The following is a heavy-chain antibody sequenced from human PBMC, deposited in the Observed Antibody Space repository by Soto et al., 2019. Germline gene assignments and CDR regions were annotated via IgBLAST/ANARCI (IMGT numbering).Heavy chain of an antibody. D-gene: IGHD4-17*01. J-gene: IGHJ6*03. Sequence: SETLSLTCTVSGGSISSYYWSWIRQPPGKGLEWIGYIYYSGSTNYNPSLKSRVTISVDTSKNQFSLKLSSVTAADTAVYYCARRRGDYGYYYYMDVWGKGTTVTVSS. CDR1: GGSISSYY. CDR3: ARRRGDYGYYYYMDV. V-gene: IGHV4-59*08. CDR2: IYYSGST.